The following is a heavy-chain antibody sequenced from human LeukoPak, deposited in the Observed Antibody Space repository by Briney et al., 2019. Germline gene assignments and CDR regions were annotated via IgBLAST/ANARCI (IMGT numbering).Heavy chain of an antibody. CDR1: GYTSTSYG. CDR3: ARDVAAAGAYYFDY. V-gene: IGHV1-18*01. D-gene: IGHD6-13*01. CDR2: ISAYNGNT. J-gene: IGHJ4*02. Sequence: GASVKVSCRASGYTSTSYGISWVRQAPGQGLEWMGWISAYNGNTNYAQKLQGRVTMTTDTSTSTAYMELRSLRSDDTAVYYCARDVAAAGAYYFDYWGQGTLVTVSP.